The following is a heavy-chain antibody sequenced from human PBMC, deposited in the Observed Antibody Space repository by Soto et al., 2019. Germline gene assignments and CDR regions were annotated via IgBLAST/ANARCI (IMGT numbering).Heavy chain of an antibody. V-gene: IGHV3-21*01. J-gene: IGHJ6*02. CDR2: ISSSSSYI. CDR3: ARVMQGATKDHYYYGMDV. CDR1: GFTFSSYS. D-gene: IGHD1-26*01. Sequence: GGSLRLSCAASGFTFSSYSMNWVRQAPGKGLEWVSSISSSSSYIYYADSVKGRFTISRDNAKNSLYLQMNSLRAEDTAVYYCARVMQGATKDHYYYGMDVWGQGTTVTVSS.